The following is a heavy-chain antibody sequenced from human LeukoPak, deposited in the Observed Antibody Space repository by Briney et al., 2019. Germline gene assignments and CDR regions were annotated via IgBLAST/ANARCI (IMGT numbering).Heavy chain of an antibody. CDR3: ARLLGSYFDY. Sequence: SVKVSCKASGYTFTTYAMNWVRQAPGQGLEWMGGIIPIFGTANYAQKFQGRVTITTDESTSTAYMELSSLRSEDTAVYYCARLLGSYFDYWGQGTLVTVSS. CDR2: IIPIFGTA. D-gene: IGHD7-27*01. CDR1: GYTFTTYA. V-gene: IGHV1-69*05. J-gene: IGHJ4*02.